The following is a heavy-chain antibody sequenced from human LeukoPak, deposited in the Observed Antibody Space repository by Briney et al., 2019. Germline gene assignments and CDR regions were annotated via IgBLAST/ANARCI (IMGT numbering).Heavy chain of an antibody. CDR3: GGSGSYYTPSYY. J-gene: IGHJ4*02. CDR2: ISNGGVT. D-gene: IGHD3-10*01. Sequence: GGSLRLSCATSDLTVSDYYMSWVRQASGRGLEWVSVISNGGVTYYADSVKGRFTISRDDPNDTVYLQMNNVRPEDTAVYYCGGSGSYYTPSYYWGQGTLVTVSS. CDR1: DLTVSDYY. V-gene: IGHV3-53*01.